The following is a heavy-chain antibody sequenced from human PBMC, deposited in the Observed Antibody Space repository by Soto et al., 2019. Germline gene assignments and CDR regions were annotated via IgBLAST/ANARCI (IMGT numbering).Heavy chain of an antibody. CDR2: IYYSGST. D-gene: IGHD3-3*01. J-gene: IGHJ6*02. V-gene: IGHV4-61*01. CDR3: ARDQWVTLGNYFFWSGWGGRVDGYYYGMDV. Sequence: PSETLSLTCTVSGGSVSSGSYYWSWIRQPPGKGLEWIGYIYYSGSTNYNPSLKSRVTISVDTSKNQFSLKLSSVTAADTAVYYCARDQWVTLGNYFFWSGWGGRVDGYYYGMDVWGQGTTVTVSS. CDR1: GGSVSSGSYY.